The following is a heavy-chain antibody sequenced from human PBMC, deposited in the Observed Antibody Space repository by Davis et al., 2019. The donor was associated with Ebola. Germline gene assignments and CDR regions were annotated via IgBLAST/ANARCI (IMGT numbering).Heavy chain of an antibody. V-gene: IGHV7-4-1*02. CDR3: ARGKLGYYDSSGYYMPRGDWFDP. D-gene: IGHD3-22*01. J-gene: IGHJ5*02. CDR1: GGTFSSYT. Sequence: ASVKVSCKASGGTFSSYTISWVRQAPGQGLEWMGWINTNTGNPTYAQGFTGRFVFSLDTSVSTAYLQISSLKAEDTAVYYCARGKLGYYDSSGYYMPRGDWFDPWGQGTLVTVSS. CDR2: INTNTGNP.